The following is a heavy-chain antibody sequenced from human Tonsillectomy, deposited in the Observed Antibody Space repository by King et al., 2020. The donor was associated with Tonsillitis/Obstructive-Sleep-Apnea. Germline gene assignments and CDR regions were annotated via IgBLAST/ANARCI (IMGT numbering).Heavy chain of an antibody. J-gene: IGHJ4*02. CDR1: GGSFSGYY. CDR3: ASSVRDIVVVAPAGNNPYYFDY. CDR2: INHSGST. Sequence: VQLQQWGAGLLKPSETLSLTCAVYGGSFSGYYWSWIRQPPGKGLEWIGEINHSGSTNYNPSLKSRVTISVDTSKNQFSLKLSSVTAADTAMYYCASSVRDIVVVAPAGNNPYYFDYWGQGTLVTVSS. D-gene: IGHD2-2*01. V-gene: IGHV4-34*01.